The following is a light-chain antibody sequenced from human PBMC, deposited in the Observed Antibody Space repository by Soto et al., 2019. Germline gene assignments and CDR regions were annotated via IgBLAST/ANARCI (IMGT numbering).Light chain of an antibody. V-gene: IGKV1-5*01. CDR1: QDISKW. J-gene: IGKJ1*01. Sequence: DIQMTQSPSTLSASVGDRVAITCRASQDISKWLAWYQQKPGKPPKLLIYDASGLDSGVPSRFSGSGYGTEFTRTIGALQPDDLATFYCQNYDSVPWTFGPGNNVHSK. CDR3: QNYDSVPWT. CDR2: DAS.